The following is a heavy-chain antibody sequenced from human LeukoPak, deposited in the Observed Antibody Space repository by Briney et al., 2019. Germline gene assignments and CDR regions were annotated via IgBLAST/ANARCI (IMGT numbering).Heavy chain of an antibody. CDR3: ARGGDGAFDI. J-gene: IGHJ3*02. D-gene: IGHD5-24*01. Sequence: SETLSLTCTVSGGSISSYYWNWIRQPPGKGLEWIGYIYYSGSTNYNPSLKSRVTISVDTSKNQFSLKLSSVTAADTAVYYCARGGDGAFDIWGQGTMVTVSS. CDR1: GGSISSYY. CDR2: IYYSGST. V-gene: IGHV4-59*01.